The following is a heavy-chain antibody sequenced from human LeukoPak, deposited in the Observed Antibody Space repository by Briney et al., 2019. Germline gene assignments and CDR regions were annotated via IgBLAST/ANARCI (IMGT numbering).Heavy chain of an antibody. D-gene: IGHD6-6*01. CDR1: GFKFTNFY. CDR2: INPSGGTT. J-gene: IGHJ5*02. V-gene: IGHV1-46*01. Sequence: ASVKISCKASGFKFTNFYFHWVRQAPGQGLEWMRIINPSGGTTTYAQKFQGNITMTRDTSTSTVYMEMTSLTSEDTAVYYCARSEYSKSIWFDPWGQGTLVTVSS. CDR3: ARSEYSKSIWFDP.